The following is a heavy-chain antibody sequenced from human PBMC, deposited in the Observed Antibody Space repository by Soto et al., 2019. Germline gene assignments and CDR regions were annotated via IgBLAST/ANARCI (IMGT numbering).Heavy chain of an antibody. V-gene: IGHV1-46*01. CDR2: INPSGGST. D-gene: IGHD3-3*01. CDR1: GYTFTSYY. Sequence: QVQLVQSGAEVKKPGASVKVSCKASGYTFTSYYMHWVRQAPGQGLEWMGIINPSGGSTSYAQKFQGRVTMTRDTSTSTLYMELSSLRSEDTAVYYCARGDSITIFGVVIRHKGLDYWGQGTLVTVSS. J-gene: IGHJ4*02. CDR3: ARGDSITIFGVVIRHKGLDY.